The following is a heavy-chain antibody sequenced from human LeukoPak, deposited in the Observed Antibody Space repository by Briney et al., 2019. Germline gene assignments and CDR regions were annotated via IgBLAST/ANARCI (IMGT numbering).Heavy chain of an antibody. CDR2: ISSSSSTI. CDR3: ARGYSYGCPDY. V-gene: IGHV3-48*04. CDR1: GFTFSSYS. D-gene: IGHD5-18*01. J-gene: IGHJ4*02. Sequence: GGSLRLSCAASGFTFSSYSMNWVRQAPGKGLEWVSYISSSSSTIYYADSVKGRFTISRDNAKNSLYLQMNSLRAEDTAVYYCARGYSYGCPDYWGQGTLVTVSS.